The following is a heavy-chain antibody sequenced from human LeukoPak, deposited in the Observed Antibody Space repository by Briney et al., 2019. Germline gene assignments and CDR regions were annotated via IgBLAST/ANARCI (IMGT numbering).Heavy chain of an antibody. CDR2: IHYTGST. J-gene: IGHJ4*02. D-gene: IGHD3-9*01. Sequence: SETLSLTCTVSGDSLTSSNFYWGWIRQPPGKGLVWLGYIHYTGSTFSNPSLKSRVTISVDTSKTQFSLRLSSVTAADTAVYYWGRLSTGFYQKYYFDYWGQGTLVTVSS. CDR3: GRLSTGFYQKYYFDY. V-gene: IGHV4-39*01. CDR1: GDSLTSSNFY.